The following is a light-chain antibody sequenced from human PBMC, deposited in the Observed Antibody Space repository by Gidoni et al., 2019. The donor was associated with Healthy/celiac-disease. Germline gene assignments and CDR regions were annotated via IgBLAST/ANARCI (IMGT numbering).Light chain of an antibody. Sequence: DIKMTQSPSTLSASVGDRVTITCRASQSISSWLAWYQQKPGKAPKLLIYKASSLESGVPPRFSGSGSGTEFTLTISSLQPDDFATYYCQQYNSYSRTFGQGTKVEIK. J-gene: IGKJ1*01. CDR2: KAS. CDR3: QQYNSYSRT. V-gene: IGKV1-5*03. CDR1: QSISSW.